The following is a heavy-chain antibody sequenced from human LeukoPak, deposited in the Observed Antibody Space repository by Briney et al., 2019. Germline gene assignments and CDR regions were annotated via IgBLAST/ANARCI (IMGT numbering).Heavy chain of an antibody. V-gene: IGHV1-2*02. Sequence: ASVKVSCKASGYTFTGYYMHWVRQAPGQGFEWMGWINPNSGGTNYAQKFQGRVTMTRDTSISTAYMELSRLRSDDTAVYYCARTTVVATHYFDYWGQGTLVTVSS. CDR1: GYTFTGYY. CDR3: ARTTVVATHYFDY. J-gene: IGHJ4*02. CDR2: INPNSGGT. D-gene: IGHD4-23*01.